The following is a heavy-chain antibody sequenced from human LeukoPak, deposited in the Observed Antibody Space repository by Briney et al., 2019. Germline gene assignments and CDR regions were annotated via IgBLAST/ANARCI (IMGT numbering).Heavy chain of an antibody. CDR2: ISGSGSHA. Sequence: GGSLRLSCAASGFSFGSYAMGWTRQAPGQGLEWVSAISGSGSHANYAESVKGRFTISRDNSKNTLYLQMHSLIAANTAVYYCGSGPVGTTVPWGQGTLVTVSS. V-gene: IGHV3-23*01. CDR1: GFSFGSYA. J-gene: IGHJ5*02. D-gene: IGHD1-1*01. CDR3: GSGPVGTTVP.